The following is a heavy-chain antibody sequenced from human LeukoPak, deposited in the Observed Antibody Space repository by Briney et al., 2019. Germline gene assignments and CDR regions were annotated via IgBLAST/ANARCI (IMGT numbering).Heavy chain of an antibody. CDR2: INHSGST. D-gene: IGHD2-21*02. CDR3: ASWVVVTAFHAFDI. V-gene: IGHV4-34*01. Sequence: SETLSLTCAVYGGSFSGYYWSWIRQPPGKGLEWIGEINHSGSTNYNPSLKSRVTISVDTSKNQFSLKLSSVTAADTAVYYCASWVVVTAFHAFDIWGQGTMVTVSS. CDR1: GGSFSGYY. J-gene: IGHJ3*02.